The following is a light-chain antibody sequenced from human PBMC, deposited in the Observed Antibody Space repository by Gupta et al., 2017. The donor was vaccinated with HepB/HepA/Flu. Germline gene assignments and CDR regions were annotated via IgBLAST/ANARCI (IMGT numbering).Light chain of an antibody. CDR1: QSVRSY. Sequence: ETVLTQSPGTLSLSPGERATLSCRASQSVRSYLAWYQHKPGQAPRLLIYDASNRATGIHARCSGSGVGTDVNLTISSRELEDCEVYYCQQRSNGHPRITFGHGTKVDIK. J-gene: IGKJ3*01. V-gene: IGKV3-11*01. CDR2: DAS. CDR3: QQRSNGHPRIT.